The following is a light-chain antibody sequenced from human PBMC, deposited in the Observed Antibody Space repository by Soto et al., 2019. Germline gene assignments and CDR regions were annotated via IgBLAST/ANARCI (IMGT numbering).Light chain of an antibody. CDR1: SSNIGNNY. J-gene: IGLJ3*02. Sequence: QSALTQPPSVSAAPGQRVTISCSGRSSNIGNNYVSWYQQLPGTAPKLLIYDNNNRPSGIPDRFSGSKSGTSATLDITGLQTGDEADYYCGTWDSSLSAGVFGGGTQL. V-gene: IGLV1-51*01. CDR3: GTWDSSLSAGV. CDR2: DNN.